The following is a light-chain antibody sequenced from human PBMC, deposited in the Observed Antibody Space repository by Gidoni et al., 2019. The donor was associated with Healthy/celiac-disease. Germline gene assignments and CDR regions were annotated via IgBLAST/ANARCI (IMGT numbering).Light chain of an antibody. CDR2: GAS. CDR1: QSVSSSY. CDR3: QQYGSSPPWT. J-gene: IGKJ1*01. V-gene: IGKV3-20*01. Sequence: EIVLTPSPGTLSLSPGERATLSCRASQSVSSSYLAWYQQKPGQAPRLLIYGASSRATGIPDRFSGSGSGTDFTITISRLEPEDFAVYYCQQYGSSPPWTFGQGTKVEIK.